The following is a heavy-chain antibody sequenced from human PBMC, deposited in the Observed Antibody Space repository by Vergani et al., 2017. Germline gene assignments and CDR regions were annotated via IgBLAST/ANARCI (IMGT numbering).Heavy chain of an antibody. Sequence: QVRLVESGGGVVQPGGSLRLSCAASGFTFSNYDIHWVRQAPGKGLEWVAFIRYDGNNKYYADSVKGRFTISRDNSKNTLYLQMNSLRAEDTAVYYCCSPGHSDAFDIWGQGTMVTVSS. D-gene: IGHD1-14*01. J-gene: IGHJ3*02. CDR3: CSPGHSDAFDI. CDR2: IRYDGNNK. V-gene: IGHV3-30*02. CDR1: GFTFSNYD.